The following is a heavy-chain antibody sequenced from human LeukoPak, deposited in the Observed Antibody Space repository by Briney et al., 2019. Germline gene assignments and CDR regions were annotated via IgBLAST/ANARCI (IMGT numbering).Heavy chain of an antibody. V-gene: IGHV1-69*13. Sequence: ASVKVSCKASGGAFSSYAISWVRRAPGQGLEWMGGIIPIFGTANYAQKFQGRVTITADESTSTAYMELSSLRSEDTAVYYCASPYYYDSSGYYARNYYYYGMDVWGQGTTVTVSS. CDR3: ASPYYYDSSGYYARNYYYYGMDV. D-gene: IGHD3-22*01. CDR1: GGAFSSYA. CDR2: IIPIFGTA. J-gene: IGHJ6*02.